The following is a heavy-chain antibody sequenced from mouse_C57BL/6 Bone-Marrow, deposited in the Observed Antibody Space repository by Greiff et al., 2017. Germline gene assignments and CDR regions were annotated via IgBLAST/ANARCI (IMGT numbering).Heavy chain of an antibody. D-gene: IGHD1-1*01. V-gene: IGHV1-50*01. Sequence: QVQLQQPGAELVKPGASVKLSCKASGYTFTSYWMQWVKQRPGQGLEWIGEIDPSDSYTNYNQKFKGKATLTVDTSSSTAYMQLSILTSEDSAVYYCARWGYYGSSLAWFAYWGQGTLVTVSA. CDR2: IDPSDSYT. CDR1: GYTFTSYW. J-gene: IGHJ3*01. CDR3: ARWGYYGSSLAWFAY.